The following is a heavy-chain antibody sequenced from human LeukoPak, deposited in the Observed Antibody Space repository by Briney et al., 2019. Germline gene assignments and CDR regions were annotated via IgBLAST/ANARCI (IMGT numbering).Heavy chain of an antibody. D-gene: IGHD3-10*01. Sequence: NPSETLSLTCTVSGGSISSSSYYWGWIRQPPGKDLEWIGSIYFSGSTYYNPSLKSRVTISVDTSKNQFSLKLSSVTAADTAVYYCARVIRSSREEDYWGQGTLVTVSS. CDR1: GGSISSSSYY. CDR2: IYFSGST. V-gene: IGHV4-39*07. J-gene: IGHJ4*02. CDR3: ARVIRSSREEDY.